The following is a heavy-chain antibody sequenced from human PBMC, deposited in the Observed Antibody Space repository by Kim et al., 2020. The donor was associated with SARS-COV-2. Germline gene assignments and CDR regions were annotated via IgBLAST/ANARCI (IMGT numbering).Heavy chain of an antibody. V-gene: IGHV3-43*02. D-gene: IGHD6-19*01. CDR3: VRGQQWLIKN. J-gene: IGHJ4*02. CDR2: ISRDGGEI. CDR1: GFTFDDYA. Sequence: GGSLRLFCAASGFTFDDYAIQWVRQVPGKGLEWVSLISRDGGEIKYADSVKGRFTISRDNSKKSVYLQMSSLRSEDTALYYCVRGQQWLIKNWGQGTQVTVSS.